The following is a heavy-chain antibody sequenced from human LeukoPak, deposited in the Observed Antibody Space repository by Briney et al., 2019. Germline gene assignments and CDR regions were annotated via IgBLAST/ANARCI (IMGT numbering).Heavy chain of an antibody. V-gene: IGHV4-61*02. D-gene: IGHD1-26*01. J-gene: IGHJ4*02. CDR3: ARESSIVGAINY. CDR2: INTSGST. Sequence: SQTLSLTCTVSGASISSGSYYWSWIRQPAGEGLEWIGRINTSGSTNNNPSLKSRVTISVDTSKSQFSLKLSSVTAADTAVYYCARESSIVGAINYWGQGTLVTVPS. CDR1: GASISSGSYY.